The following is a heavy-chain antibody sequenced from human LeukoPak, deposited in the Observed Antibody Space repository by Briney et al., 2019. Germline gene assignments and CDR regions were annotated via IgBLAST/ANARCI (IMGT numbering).Heavy chain of an antibody. V-gene: IGHV4-59*01. CDR3: ARDAGRRGFDP. J-gene: IGHJ5*02. CDR2: IYYSGST. Sequence: SETLSLTCTVSGGSISSYYWSWIRQPPGKGLEWIGYIYYSGSTNYNPSLKSRVTISVDMSKNQFSLKLSSVTAADTAVYYCARDAGRRGFDPWGQGTLVTVSS. D-gene: IGHD1-1*01. CDR1: GGSISSYY.